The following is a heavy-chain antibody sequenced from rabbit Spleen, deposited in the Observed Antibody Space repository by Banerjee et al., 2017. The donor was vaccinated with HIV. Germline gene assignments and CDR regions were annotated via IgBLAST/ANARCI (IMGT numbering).Heavy chain of an antibody. J-gene: IGHJ4*01. V-gene: IGHV1S40*01. D-gene: IGHD8-1*01. Sequence: GESEGGLVQPGASLTLTCTASGFSFSSSYYMCWVRQAPGKGLEWIACIYTGNSKSYIAGWARGHFTISRTSSTTVTLRMTSLTVADTATYFCARDAGSGPYIDGYFSLWGPGTLVTVS. CDR1: GFSFSSSYY. CDR2: IYTGNSKS. CDR3: ARDAGSGPYIDGYFSL.